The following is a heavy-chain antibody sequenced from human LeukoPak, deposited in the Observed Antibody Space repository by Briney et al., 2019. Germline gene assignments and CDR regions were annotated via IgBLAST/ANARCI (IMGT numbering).Heavy chain of an antibody. CDR3: ARAPPGYCSGGSCSRPLDL. CDR1: GFTVSSNY. Sequence: PGGSLRLSCAASGFTVSSNYTSWVRQAPGKGLEWVSVLYSGGSTYYADSVKGRFTISRDNSRNTLYLQMSSLRVEDTAVYYCARAPPGYCSGGSCSRPLDLWGQGTLVIVSS. J-gene: IGHJ5*02. D-gene: IGHD2-15*01. CDR2: LYSGGST. V-gene: IGHV3-66*01.